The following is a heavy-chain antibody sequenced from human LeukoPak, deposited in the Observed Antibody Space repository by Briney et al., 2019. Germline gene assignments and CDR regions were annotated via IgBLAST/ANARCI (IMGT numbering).Heavy chain of an antibody. CDR3: ARGRMVRGVILHFDC. J-gene: IGHJ4*02. Sequence: SETLSLTCTVSGGSISSYYWSWLRQPAGKGLKWIGRIYTSGSTNYNPSLKSRVTMSVDTSKNQFSLKLSSVTAADTAVYYCARGRMVRGVILHFDCWGQGTLVTVSS. V-gene: IGHV4-4*07. D-gene: IGHD3-10*01. CDR2: IYTSGST. CDR1: GGSISSYY.